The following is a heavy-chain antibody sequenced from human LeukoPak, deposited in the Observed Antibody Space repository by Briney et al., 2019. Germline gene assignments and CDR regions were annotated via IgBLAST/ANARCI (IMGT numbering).Heavy chain of an antibody. CDR3: ARDGAGVGSTKLDY. Sequence: GGSLRLSCVVSGFTFSNYEMIWVRQAPGKRLEWVSFLSSSGSHKFYADSVKGRFTISRDNAKNSLYLQMNSLGVEDTAIYFCARDGAGVGSTKLDYWGQGSLVTVSS. CDR2: LSSSGSHK. CDR1: GFTFSNYE. J-gene: IGHJ4*02. V-gene: IGHV3-48*03. D-gene: IGHD1-26*01.